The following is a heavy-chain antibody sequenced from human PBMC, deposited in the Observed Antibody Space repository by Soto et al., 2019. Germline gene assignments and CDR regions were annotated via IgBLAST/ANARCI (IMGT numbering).Heavy chain of an antibody. J-gene: IGHJ3*02. D-gene: IGHD6-13*01. Sequence: QITLKESGPTLVKPTQTLTLTCTFSGFSLSTSGVGVGWIRQPPGKALEWLALIYWDDDKRYSPSLKRRLTITMYTTKNQVVLTMTRMDPVDTATYYCAHSQSIAAAGHPHDAFDIWGQGTMVTVSS. V-gene: IGHV2-5*02. CDR1: GFSLSTSGVG. CDR2: IYWDDDK. CDR3: AHSQSIAAAGHPHDAFDI.